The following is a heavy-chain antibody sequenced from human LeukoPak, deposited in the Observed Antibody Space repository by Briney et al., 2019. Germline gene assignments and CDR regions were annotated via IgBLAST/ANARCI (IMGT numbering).Heavy chain of an antibody. CDR3: AKDLITMVRGERTNFFDY. D-gene: IGHD3-10*01. V-gene: IGHV3-30*02. CDR2: IRYDGRDK. J-gene: IGHJ4*02. CDR1: AFTFSYYG. Sequence: GGSLRLSCAASASAFTFSYYGMNWVRQAPGKGLEWVAFIRYDGRDKFYADSVKDRFTISRDNSKNTLSLEMNGLRAEDTAVYYCAKDLITMVRGERTNFFDYWGQGTLVTVSS.